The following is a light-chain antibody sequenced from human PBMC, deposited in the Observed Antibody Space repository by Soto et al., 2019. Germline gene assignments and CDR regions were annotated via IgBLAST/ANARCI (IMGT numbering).Light chain of an antibody. CDR1: SSDVGSYNR. J-gene: IGLJ2*01. CDR3: SSYTSSSTYVV. V-gene: IGLV2-18*02. Sequence: QSALTQPPSVSGSPGQSVTISCTGISSDVGSYNRVSWYQQPPGTAPKLMIYEVSNRPSGVPDRFSGSKSGNTASLTISGLQAEDEADYYCSSYTSSSTYVVFGGGTKLTVL. CDR2: EVS.